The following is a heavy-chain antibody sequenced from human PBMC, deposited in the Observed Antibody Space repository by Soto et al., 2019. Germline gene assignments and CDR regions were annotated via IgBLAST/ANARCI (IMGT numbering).Heavy chain of an antibody. CDR2: ISSSSSTI. J-gene: IGHJ4*02. CDR1: GFTFSSYS. CDR3: ASYDFWSGYYTGTPYY. D-gene: IGHD3-3*01. Sequence: PGGSLRLSCAASGFTFSSYSMNWVRQAPGKGLEWVSYISSSSSTIYYADSVKGRFTISRDNAKNSLYLQMNSLRAEDTAVYYCASYDFWSGYYTGTPYYWGQGTLVTVSS. V-gene: IGHV3-48*01.